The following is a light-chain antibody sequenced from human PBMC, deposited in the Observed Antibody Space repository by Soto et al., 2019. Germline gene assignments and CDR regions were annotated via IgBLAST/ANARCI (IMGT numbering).Light chain of an antibody. CDR3: SSYARSTFYA. V-gene: IGLV2-14*01. Sequence: QSALTQPASVSGSPGQSITISCTGTSSDVGGYNYVSWYQQHPGKAPKLMIYEVSNRPSGVSNRFSGSKSGNTASLTISGLQAEDEADYYCSSYARSTFYAFATGTKLTVL. CDR1: SSDVGGYNY. J-gene: IGLJ1*01. CDR2: EVS.